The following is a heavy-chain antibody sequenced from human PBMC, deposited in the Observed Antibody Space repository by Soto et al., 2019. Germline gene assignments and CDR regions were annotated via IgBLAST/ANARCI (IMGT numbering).Heavy chain of an antibody. Sequence: QITLKESGPTLVKPTQTLTLTCTFSGFSLSTSGVGVGWIRQPPGKALEWLALIYWDDDKRYSPSLKSRLTITQDPSKNQVVLTMTNMDPGDTATDYCAHRHDVVVPAAYDYWGQGTLVTGSS. CDR1: GFSLSTSGVG. CDR3: AHRHDVVVPAAYDY. D-gene: IGHD2-2*01. CDR2: IYWDDDK. V-gene: IGHV2-5*02. J-gene: IGHJ4*02.